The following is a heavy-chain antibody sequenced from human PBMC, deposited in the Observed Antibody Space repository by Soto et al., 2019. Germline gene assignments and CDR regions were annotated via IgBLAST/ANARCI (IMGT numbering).Heavy chain of an antibody. J-gene: IGHJ6*03. Sequence: PSETLSLTCAVYGGSFSGYYWSWIRQPPGKGLEWIGEINHSGSTNYNPSLKSRVTISVDTSKNQFSLKLSSVTAADTAVYYCARAIPPRYYYMDVWGKGTTVTLSS. CDR2: INHSGST. V-gene: IGHV4-34*01. CDR1: GGSFSGYY. D-gene: IGHD2-21*01. CDR3: ARAIPPRYYYMDV.